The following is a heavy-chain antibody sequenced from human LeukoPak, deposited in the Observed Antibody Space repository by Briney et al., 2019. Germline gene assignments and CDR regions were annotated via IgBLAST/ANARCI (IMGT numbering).Heavy chain of an antibody. CDR1: GFTFSSYS. D-gene: IGHD2-21*02. CDR3: ARDQPNWGGDYIDLDAFDI. J-gene: IGHJ3*02. Sequence: PGGSLRLSCAASGFTFSSYSMNWVRQAPGKGLEWVSYISSSSSTIYYADSVKGRFTISRDNAKNSLYLQMNSLRAEDTAVYYCARDQPNWGGDYIDLDAFDIWGQGTMVTVSS. CDR2: ISSSSSTI. V-gene: IGHV3-48*01.